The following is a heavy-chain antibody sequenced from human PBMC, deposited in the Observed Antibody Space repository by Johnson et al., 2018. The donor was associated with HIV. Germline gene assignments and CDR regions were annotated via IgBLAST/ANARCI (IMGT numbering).Heavy chain of an antibody. D-gene: IGHD4-17*01. CDR3: ARSPETGDRLWRACDI. CDR1: GFTFSSYA. CDR2: ISSSGNTI. Sequence: EKLVESWGGVVQPGRSLRLSCAASGFTFSSYAMHWVRQAPGKGLEWVSAISSSGNTIFYADSVKGRFTISRDNAKNSLFLQMKSLRVEDTAVYYCARSPETGDRLWRACDIWGQGTMVTVSS. J-gene: IGHJ3*02. V-gene: IGHV3-21*04.